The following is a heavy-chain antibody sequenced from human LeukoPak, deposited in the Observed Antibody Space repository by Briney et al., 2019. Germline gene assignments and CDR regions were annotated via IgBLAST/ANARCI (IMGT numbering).Heavy chain of an antibody. CDR1: GFTVSSNY. CDR3: ARGSTYYYDSSGYYYVS. V-gene: IGHV3-21*01. Sequence: AGGSLRLSCAASGFTVSSNYMSWVRQAPGKGLEWVSSISSSSSYIYYADSVKGRFTISRDNAKNSLYLQMNSLRAEDTAVYYCARGSTYYYDSSGYYYVSWGQGTLVTVSS. D-gene: IGHD3-22*01. J-gene: IGHJ5*02. CDR2: ISSSSSYI.